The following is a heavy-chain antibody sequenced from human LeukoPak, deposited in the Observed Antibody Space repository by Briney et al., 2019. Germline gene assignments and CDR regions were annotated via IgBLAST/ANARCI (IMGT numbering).Heavy chain of an antibody. V-gene: IGHV3-21*04. Sequence: PGGSLRLSCAASGFTFSSYSMNWVRQAPGKGLEWVSSISSSSSYTYYADSVKGQFTISRDNSKNTLYLQMNSLRAEDTAVYYCAKEEWLLAVYFDYWGQGTLVTVSS. CDR3: AKEEWLLAVYFDY. D-gene: IGHD3-3*01. CDR2: ISSSSSYT. J-gene: IGHJ4*02. CDR1: GFTFSSYS.